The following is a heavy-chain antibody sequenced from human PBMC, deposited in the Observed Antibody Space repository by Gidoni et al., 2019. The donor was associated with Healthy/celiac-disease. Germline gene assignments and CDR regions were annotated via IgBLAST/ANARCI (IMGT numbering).Heavy chain of an antibody. CDR2: INAGNGNT. J-gene: IGHJ3*02. CDR3: ARDEISYGYGNAFDI. Sequence: LEWMGWINAGNGNTKYSQKFQGRVTITRDTSASTAYMELSSLRSEDTAVYYCARDEISYGYGNAFDIWGQGTMVTVSS. V-gene: IGHV1-3*01. D-gene: IGHD5-18*01.